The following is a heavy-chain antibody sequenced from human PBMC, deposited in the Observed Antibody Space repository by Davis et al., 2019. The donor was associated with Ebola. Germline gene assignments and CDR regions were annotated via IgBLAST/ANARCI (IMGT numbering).Heavy chain of an antibody. V-gene: IGHV3-21*01. J-gene: IGHJ6*03. Sequence: GGSLRLSCAASGFTFSSYSMNWVRQAPGKGLEWVSSISSSSSYIYYADSVKGRFTISRDNAKNSLYLQMNSLRAEDTAAYYCARSPITGTDYYYYMDVWGKGTTVTVSS. CDR1: GFTFSSYS. CDR3: ARSPITGTDYYYYMDV. D-gene: IGHD1-20*01. CDR2: ISSSSSYI.